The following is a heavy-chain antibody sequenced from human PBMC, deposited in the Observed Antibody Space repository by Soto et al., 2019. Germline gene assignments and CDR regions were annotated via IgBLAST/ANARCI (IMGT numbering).Heavy chain of an antibody. D-gene: IGHD2-21*02. V-gene: IGHV4-59*01. CDR2: MYNTGST. J-gene: IGHJ6*02. CDR1: GGSISGYY. Sequence: PSETLSLTCPVSGGSISGYYWSWIRQPPGKGLEWIGYMYNTGSTVYNPPFKSRVTISVDTSKNQFSLKLNSVTAADTAVYYCARDLWGYCGTDCYPLDVWGQGTTVTVSS. CDR3: ARDLWGYCGTDCYPLDV.